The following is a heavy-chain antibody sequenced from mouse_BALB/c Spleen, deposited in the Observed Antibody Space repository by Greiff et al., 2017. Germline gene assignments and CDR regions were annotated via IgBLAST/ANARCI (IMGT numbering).Heavy chain of an antibody. D-gene: IGHD1-1*02. J-gene: IGHJ1*01. CDR2: INPSSGYT. CDR1: GYTFTSYT. V-gene: IGHV1-4*01. Sequence: VQLQQSGAELARPGASVKMSCKASGYTFTSYTMHWVKQRPGQGLEWIGYINPSSGYTNYNQKFKDKATLTADKSSSTAYMQLSSLTSEDSAVYYCARGGAYGPWYFDVWGAGTTVTVSS. CDR3: ARGGAYGPWYFDV.